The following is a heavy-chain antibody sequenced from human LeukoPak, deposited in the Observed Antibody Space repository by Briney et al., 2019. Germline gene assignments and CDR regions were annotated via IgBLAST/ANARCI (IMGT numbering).Heavy chain of an antibody. V-gene: IGHV4-59*01. CDR2: IYYKGNT. Sequence: PSETLSLTCTVSGGSISGDYWSWIRQPPGKGLEWIGYIYYKGNTNYNPSLKSRVTISADSSKNQFSLKLRSVTAADTAVYYCARDGMNWILDSWGQGALVTVSS. CDR3: ARDGMNWILDS. CDR1: GGSISGDY. J-gene: IGHJ4*02. D-gene: IGHD1-26*01.